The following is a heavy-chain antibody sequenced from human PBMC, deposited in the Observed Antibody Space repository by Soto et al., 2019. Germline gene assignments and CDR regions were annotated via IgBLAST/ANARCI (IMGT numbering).Heavy chain of an antibody. Sequence: PGGSLRLSCEASGFPYSSYAMSWVRQAPGKGLEWVSAISGSGGSTYYADSVKGRFTISRDNSKNTLYLQMNSLRAEDTAVYYCAKDRIVTRGPVADYFDYWGQGTLVTVSS. CDR1: GFPYSSYA. CDR3: AKDRIVTRGPVADYFDY. CDR2: ISGSGGST. D-gene: IGHD3-16*02. J-gene: IGHJ4*02. V-gene: IGHV3-23*01.